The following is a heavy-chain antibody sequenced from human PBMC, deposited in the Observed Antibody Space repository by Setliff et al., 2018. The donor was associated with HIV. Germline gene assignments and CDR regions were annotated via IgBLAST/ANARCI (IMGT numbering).Heavy chain of an antibody. V-gene: IGHV4-34*01. J-gene: IGHJ6*03. CDR1: GGSFSEYY. CDR3: ARGATLLPGYSDRWEYFYMDV. D-gene: IGHD5-12*01. Sequence: TSETLSLTCAVYGGSFSEYYWSWIRQSPGKGLEWIGEINHSGSTHYNPPLKSRATISAATSKNQFSLRLNSVTAADTAVYYCARGATLLPGYSDRWEYFYMDVWGKGTTVTVSS. CDR2: INHSGST.